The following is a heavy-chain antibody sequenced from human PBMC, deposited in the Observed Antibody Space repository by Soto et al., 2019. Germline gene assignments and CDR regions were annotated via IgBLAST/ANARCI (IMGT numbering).Heavy chain of an antibody. J-gene: IGHJ4*02. CDR3: ARRSFEYSSSSDPGFFDY. CDR2: IYYSGST. CDR1: GGSISRISYY. Sequence: PSETLSLTXTVSGGSISRISYYWGWIRQPPGKGLEWIGTIYYSGSTFYNLSLKSRVTISVDTSKTQFSLKLSSVTVADTAVYYCARRSFEYSSSSDPGFFDYWGQGTPVTVSS. V-gene: IGHV4-39*01. D-gene: IGHD6-6*01.